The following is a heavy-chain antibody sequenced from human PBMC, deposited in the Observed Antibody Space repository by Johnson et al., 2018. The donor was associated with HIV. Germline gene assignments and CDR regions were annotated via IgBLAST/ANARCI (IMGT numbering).Heavy chain of an antibody. CDR2: IYTGGST. Sequence: VQLVESGGGLIHPGGSLRLSCAASGFTVSSNFMGWVRQAPGKGLEWVSSIYTGGSTYYADSVKGRFTISKDNSKNTVYLQMNSLRAEDTAVYYCARDCQSLHSGSCHDAFDIWGQGTMVIVSS. CDR1: GFTVSSNF. CDR3: ARDCQSLHSGSCHDAFDI. J-gene: IGHJ3*02. D-gene: IGHD6-6*01. V-gene: IGHV3-66*03.